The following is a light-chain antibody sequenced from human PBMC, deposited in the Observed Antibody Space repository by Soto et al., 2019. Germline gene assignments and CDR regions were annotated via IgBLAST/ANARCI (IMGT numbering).Light chain of an antibody. CDR1: QSVSSTY. CDR3: QQYGSSSYT. V-gene: IGKV3-20*01. CDR2: GAS. J-gene: IGKJ2*01. Sequence: EIVLTQSPGTLSLSPGERATLSCRASQSVSSTYLAWYQQNPGQAPRLLIYGASSRATGIPDRFSGSGSGTDFNLTIRRLEPEDFAVYFCQQYGSSSYTFGQGTKLEIK.